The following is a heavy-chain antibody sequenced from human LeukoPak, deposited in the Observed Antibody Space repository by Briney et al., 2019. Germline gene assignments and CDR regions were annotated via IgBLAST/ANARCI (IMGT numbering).Heavy chain of an antibody. CDR3: ATAVVGGFDY. J-gene: IGHJ4*02. Sequence: ESLKISRYGSGYHFTSFWIGWVRQISGKGLEWMGLIYPGDTDTRYGPSFQGQVTISADKSISTAYLQWSSLKASDTAMYYCATAVVGGFDYWGQGTLVTVSS. CDR2: IYPGDTDT. V-gene: IGHV5-51*01. CDR1: GYHFTSFW.